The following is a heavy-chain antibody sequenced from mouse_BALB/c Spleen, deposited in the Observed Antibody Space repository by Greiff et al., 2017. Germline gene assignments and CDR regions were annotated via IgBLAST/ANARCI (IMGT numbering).Heavy chain of an antibody. Sequence: VQLKESGAELVKPGASVKLSCTASGFNIKDTYMHWVKQRPEQGLEWIGRIDPANGNTKYDPKFQGKATITADTSSNTAYLQLSSLTSEDTAVYYCARVYYYGSSPHYYAMDYWGQGTSVTVSS. CDR3: ARVYYYGSSPHYYAMDY. V-gene: IGHV14-3*02. CDR1: GFNIKDTY. CDR2: IDPANGNT. J-gene: IGHJ4*01. D-gene: IGHD1-1*01.